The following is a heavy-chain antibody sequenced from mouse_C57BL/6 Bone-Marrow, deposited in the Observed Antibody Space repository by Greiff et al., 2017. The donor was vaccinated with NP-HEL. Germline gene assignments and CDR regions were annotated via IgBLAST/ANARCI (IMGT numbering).Heavy chain of an antibody. V-gene: IGHV1-63*01. CDR1: GYTFTNYW. J-gene: IGHJ4*01. CDR3: ARIRRYYYGSSYDYAMDY. Sequence: VQVVESGAELVRPGTSVKMSCKASGYTFTNYWIGWAKQRPGHGLEWIGDIYPGGGYTNYNEKFKGKATLTADKSSSTAYMQFSSLTSEDSAIYYCARIRRYYYGSSYDYAMDYWGQGTSVTVSS. CDR2: IYPGGGYT. D-gene: IGHD1-1*01.